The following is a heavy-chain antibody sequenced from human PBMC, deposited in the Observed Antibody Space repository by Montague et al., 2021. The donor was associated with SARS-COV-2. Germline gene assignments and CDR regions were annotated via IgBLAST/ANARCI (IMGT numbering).Heavy chain of an antibody. CDR1: GFQFSDYW. CDR2: ISSSGSTI. J-gene: IGHJ6*03. V-gene: IGHV3-11*04. CDR3: AREKARITIFGAPRGYMDV. Sequence: SLSLSLSASGFQFSDYWMIWICQAPGKGLEWVSYISSSGSTIYYADSVKGRFTISRDNAKNSLYLQMNSLRAEDTAVYYCAREKARITIFGAPRGYMDVWGKGTTVTVSS. D-gene: IGHD3-3*01.